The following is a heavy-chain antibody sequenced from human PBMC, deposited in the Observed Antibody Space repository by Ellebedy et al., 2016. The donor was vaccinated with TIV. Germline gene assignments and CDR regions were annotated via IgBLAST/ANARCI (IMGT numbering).Heavy chain of an antibody. D-gene: IGHD3-3*01. CDR3: AREYYDFWSGYPRLGGYYYMDV. CDR1: GYTFTSYD. Sequence: ASVKVSXKASGYTFTSYDINWVRQATGQGLEWMGWMNPNSGNTGYAQKFQGRVTMTRNTSISTAYMELSSLRSEDTAVYYCAREYYDFWSGYPRLGGYYYMDVWGKGTTVTVSS. V-gene: IGHV1-8*01. CDR2: MNPNSGNT. J-gene: IGHJ6*03.